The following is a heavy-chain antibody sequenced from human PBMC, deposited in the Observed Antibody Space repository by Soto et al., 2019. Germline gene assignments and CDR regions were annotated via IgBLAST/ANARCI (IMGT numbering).Heavy chain of an antibody. CDR2: IAYDGSNK. J-gene: IGHJ5*02. CDR1: GFTFSSNG. D-gene: IGHD2-21*01. V-gene: IGHV3-30*18. CDR3: AKDAILYSGGANCFDP. Sequence: QVQLVESGGSVVQPGRSLRLSCAASGFTFSSNGMHWVRQAPGKGLEWVAVIAYDGSNKYYADSVKGRFTISRDNSKNTLYLQMNSLRAEDTAVYYCAKDAILYSGGANCFDPWGQGTLVTVSS.